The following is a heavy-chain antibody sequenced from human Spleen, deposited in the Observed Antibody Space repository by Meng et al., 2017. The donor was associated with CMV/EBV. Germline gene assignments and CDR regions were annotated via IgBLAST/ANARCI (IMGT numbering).Heavy chain of an antibody. V-gene: IGHV4-31*03. Sequence: SETLSLTCTVSGGSITSGGYYWSWIRQHPGKGLEWIGYIYYSGSTYYNPSLESRVTISVDTSKNQFSLKLSSVTAADTAVYYCARGHRYCSSTSCYPHYYYGMDVWGQGTTVTVSS. D-gene: IGHD2-2*01. CDR2: IYYSGST. CDR3: ARGHRYCSSTSCYPHYYYGMDV. CDR1: GGSITSGGYY. J-gene: IGHJ6*02.